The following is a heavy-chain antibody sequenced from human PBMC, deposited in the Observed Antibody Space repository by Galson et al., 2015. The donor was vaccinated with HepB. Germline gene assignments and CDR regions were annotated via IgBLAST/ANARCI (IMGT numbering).Heavy chain of an antibody. D-gene: IGHD1-26*01. J-gene: IGHJ4*02. CDR1: GFTFSSYG. CDR3: ARDRGFHSDSPAY. CDR2: IWSAGSNK. V-gene: IGHV3-33*01. Sequence: SLRLSCAASGFTFSSYGMHWVRQAPGKGLEWVGVIWSAGSNKYYADSVKGRFTISRDNSKNTLFLQMNGLRVEDTGIYYCARDRGFHSDSPAYWGQGTMVIVS.